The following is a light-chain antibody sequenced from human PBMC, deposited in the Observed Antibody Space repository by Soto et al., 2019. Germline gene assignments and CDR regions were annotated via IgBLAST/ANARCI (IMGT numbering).Light chain of an antibody. CDR2: EVS. Sequence: QSALTQPASVSGSPGQSITISCTGTSSDVGGYNFVSGYQQHPGKAPKLMISEVSNRPSGVSIRFSGSKSGNTASLTISGLQADDEADYYCSSYTSSTSYVFGTGTKLTVL. V-gene: IGLV2-14*01. J-gene: IGLJ1*01. CDR3: SSYTSSTSYV. CDR1: SSDVGGYNF.